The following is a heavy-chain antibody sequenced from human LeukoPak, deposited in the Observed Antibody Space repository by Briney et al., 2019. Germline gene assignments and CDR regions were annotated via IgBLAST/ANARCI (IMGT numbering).Heavy chain of an antibody. V-gene: IGHV3-23*01. CDR3: AKPVTPLAVAEGFDY. CDR1: GFTFSSYA. CDR2: ISGSGGST. J-gene: IGHJ4*02. D-gene: IGHD6-19*01. Sequence: PGGSLRLSCAASGFTFSSYAMSWVRQAPGKGLEWVSAISGSGGSTCYADSVKGRFTISRDNSKNTLYLQMNSLRAEDTAVYYCAKPVTPLAVAEGFDYWGQGTLVTVSS.